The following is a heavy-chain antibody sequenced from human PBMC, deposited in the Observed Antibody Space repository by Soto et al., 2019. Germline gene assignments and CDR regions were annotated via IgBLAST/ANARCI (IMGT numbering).Heavy chain of an antibody. J-gene: IGHJ5*02. CDR2: IYHSGST. CDR3: SVYNSNGFDR. CDR1: GGSISSRSSY. D-gene: IGHD1-1*01. Sequence: QLQLQESGPGLVKASETLSLTCTVSGGSISSRSSYWSWIRQPPGKGLEWIGNIYHSGSTYYSPSLESRVTISIDTSKNQLSLRLNFVTAPDKAVYYCSVYNSNGFDRWGEGALVPASS. V-gene: IGHV4-39*01.